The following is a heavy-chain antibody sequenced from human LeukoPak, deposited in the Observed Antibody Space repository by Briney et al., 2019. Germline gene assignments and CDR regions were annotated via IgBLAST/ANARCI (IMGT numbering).Heavy chain of an antibody. CDR3: ARQNFYRYCRSTSCYRPYYYYYMDV. V-gene: IGHV4-4*02. Sequence: SDTLSLTCALSGGSISRGFWWGWIRQPPGKGLEWIGEISHSGSANYNPSLKSRATISADTSKKQFSLKLSSVTAADTTVYYCARQNFYRYCRSTSCYRPYYYYYMDVWGKGTTVTISS. D-gene: IGHD2-2*01. J-gene: IGHJ6*03. CDR1: GGSISRGFW. CDR2: ISHSGSA.